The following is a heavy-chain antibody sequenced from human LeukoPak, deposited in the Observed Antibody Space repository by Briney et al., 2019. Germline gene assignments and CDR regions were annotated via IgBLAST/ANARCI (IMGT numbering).Heavy chain of an antibody. D-gene: IGHD3-16*02. Sequence: ASVKVSCKASGYTFTSFGISWVRQAPGQGLEWMGWISTYNANTNYAQNLQGRVTMTTDTSTSTSYMELRSLRSDDTAVYLCARVFSFGDYIWGSYRHYFDYWGQGTLVTVSS. CDR1: GYTFTSFG. V-gene: IGHV1-18*01. CDR2: ISTYNANT. CDR3: ARVFSFGDYIWGSYRHYFDY. J-gene: IGHJ4*02.